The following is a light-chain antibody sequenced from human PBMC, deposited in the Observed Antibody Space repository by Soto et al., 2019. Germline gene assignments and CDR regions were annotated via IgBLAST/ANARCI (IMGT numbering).Light chain of an antibody. CDR3: QHYGSSPPYT. J-gene: IGKJ2*01. V-gene: IGKV3-20*01. CDR1: RSVSSSY. Sequence: IVLTQSPDTLSLSPGERATLSCRASRSVSSSYLAWYQHKAGQAPRLLISGASNRATDIPDRFSGSESGTDFTLTISRLEPEDFAVYYCQHYGSSPPYTFGQGTKLEIK. CDR2: GAS.